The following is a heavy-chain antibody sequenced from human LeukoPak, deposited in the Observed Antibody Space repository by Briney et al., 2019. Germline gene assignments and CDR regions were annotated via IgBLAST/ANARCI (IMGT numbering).Heavy chain of an antibody. D-gene: IGHD6-19*01. CDR3: ARAVAGTRNAFDL. V-gene: IGHV3-74*01. J-gene: IGHJ3*01. CDR2: INSDGSST. CDR1: GFTFSSYW. Sequence: GGSLRLSCAASGFTFSSYWMHWVRQAPGKGLVWVSRINSDGSSTDYADSVKGRFTISRDNAKNTLYLQMNSLIAEDTAVYYCARAVAGTRNAFDLWGQGTMVTVSS.